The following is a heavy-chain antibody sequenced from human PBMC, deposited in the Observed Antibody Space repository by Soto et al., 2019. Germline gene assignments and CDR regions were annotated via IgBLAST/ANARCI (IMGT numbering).Heavy chain of an antibody. D-gene: IGHD6-19*01. CDR2: INHSGST. J-gene: IGHJ4*02. CDR3: ARDLAVAGNIDY. CDR1: GGSFSGYY. Sequence: SETLSLTCAVYGGSFSGYYWSWIRQPPGKGLEWIGEINHSGSTNYNPSLKSRVTISVDTSKNQFSLKLSSVTAADTAVYYCARDLAVAGNIDYWGQGTLVTVSS. V-gene: IGHV4-34*01.